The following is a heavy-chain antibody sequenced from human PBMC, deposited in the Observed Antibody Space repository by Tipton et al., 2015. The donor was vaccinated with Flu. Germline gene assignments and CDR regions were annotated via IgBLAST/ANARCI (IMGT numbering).Heavy chain of an antibody. D-gene: IGHD6-19*01. J-gene: IGHJ4*02. V-gene: IGHV4-39*07. CDR2: IYYSGST. CDR3: ARRGGMYSSGVGFDY. Sequence: TLSLTCTVSGGSISSSSYYWGWIRQPPGKGLEWIGSIYYSGSTYYNPSLKIRVTISVDTSKNQFSLKLSSVTAADTAVYYCARRGGMYSSGVGFDYWGQGTLVTVAS. CDR1: GGSISSSSYY.